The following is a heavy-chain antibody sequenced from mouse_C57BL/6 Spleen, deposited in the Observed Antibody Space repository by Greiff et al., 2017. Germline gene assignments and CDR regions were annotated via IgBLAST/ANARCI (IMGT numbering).Heavy chain of an antibody. CDR3: ARFELGRDFDV. D-gene: IGHD4-1*01. CDR2: ISSGGSYT. Sequence: EVKLVESGGDLVKPGGSLKLSCAASGFTFSSYGMSWVRQTPDKRLEWVATISSGGSYTYYPDSVKGRFTISRDTAKNTLYLQMSSLKSEDTAMYYCARFELGRDFDVWGTGTTVTVSS. CDR1: GFTFSSYG. J-gene: IGHJ1*03. V-gene: IGHV5-6*01.